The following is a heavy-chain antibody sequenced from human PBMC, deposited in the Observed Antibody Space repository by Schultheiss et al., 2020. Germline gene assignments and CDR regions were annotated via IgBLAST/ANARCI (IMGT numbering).Heavy chain of an antibody. D-gene: IGHD6-13*01. V-gene: IGHV4-34*01. Sequence: SATLSLTCAVYGGSFSGYYWSWIRQPPGKGLEWIGEIHHSGSTNYNPSLKSRVTISVDTSKNQFSLKLSSVTAADTAVYYCARGYSSSWSYYYYGMDVWGQGTTVTVAS. CDR2: IHHSGST. CDR1: GGSFSGYY. CDR3: ARGYSSSWSYYYYGMDV. J-gene: IGHJ6*02.